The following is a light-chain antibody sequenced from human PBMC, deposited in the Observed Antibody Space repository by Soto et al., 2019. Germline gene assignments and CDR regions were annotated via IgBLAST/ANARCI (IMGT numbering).Light chain of an antibody. J-gene: IGKJ2*01. V-gene: IGKV3-20*01. CDR2: GAS. CDR1: QSVSSSY. Sequence: EIVLTQSPGTLSLSPGERATLSCRASQSVSSSYLAWYQQKPGQAPRLLIYGASGSATGIPDRFSGSGSGTVFTLNISRLEREDFAVYYCQQYGSSPPMYSFGQGTKREIK. CDR3: QQYGSSPPMYS.